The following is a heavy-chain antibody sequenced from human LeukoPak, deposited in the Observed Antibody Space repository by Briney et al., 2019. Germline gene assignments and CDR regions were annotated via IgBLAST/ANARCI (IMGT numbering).Heavy chain of an antibody. CDR2: VYYTGST. CDR3: ARGRYYYHSSWDY. V-gene: IGHV4-59*01. CDR1: GGSISSYY. J-gene: IGHJ4*02. Sequence: SETLSLTCTVSGGSISSYYWSWVRQPPGKGLEWIGFVYYTGSTNYSPSLKSRVTISVDTSKNQFSLKLRSVTAADTAVYYCARGRYYYHSSWDYWGQGTLVTVSS. D-gene: IGHD3-22*01.